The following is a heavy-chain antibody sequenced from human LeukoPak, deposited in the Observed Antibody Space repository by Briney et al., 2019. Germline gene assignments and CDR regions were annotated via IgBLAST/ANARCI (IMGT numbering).Heavy chain of an antibody. CDR2: ISGYTGRT. V-gene: IGHV1-18*04. CDR3: AAPYTSSWFGL. D-gene: IGHD6-13*01. J-gene: IGHJ5*02. CDR1: GFGFSSYG. Sequence: ASVKVSCKASGFGFSSYGINWVRQAPGQRLEWMGWISGYTGRTKYLQKMRGRVTMTTDTSTNTAYMELRSLTSDDTAVYYCAAPYTSSWFGLWGQGTLVTVSS.